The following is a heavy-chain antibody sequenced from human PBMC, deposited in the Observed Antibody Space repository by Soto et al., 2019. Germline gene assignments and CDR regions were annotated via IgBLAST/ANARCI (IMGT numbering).Heavy chain of an antibody. J-gene: IGHJ4*02. CDR1: GFSLSTSGVG. CDR3: AQLGYCISTSCYQLDY. CDR2: IYWDDDK. V-gene: IGHV2-5*02. D-gene: IGHD2-2*01. Sequence: SGPTLVNPTQTLTLTCTFSGFSLSTSGVGVGWIRQPPGKALEWLALIYWDDDKRYSPSLKSRLTITKDTSKNQVVLTMTNMDPVDTATYYCAQLGYCISTSCYQLDYWGQGTLVTVSS.